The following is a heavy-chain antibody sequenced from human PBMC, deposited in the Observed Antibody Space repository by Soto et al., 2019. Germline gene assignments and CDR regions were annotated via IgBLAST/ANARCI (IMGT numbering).Heavy chain of an antibody. J-gene: IGHJ6*02. CDR3: AQETTTRVDGMDV. D-gene: IGHD1-1*01. CDR1: GFTFSKYA. CDR2: TSGSGGST. V-gene: IGHV3-23*01. Sequence: EVQLLESGGGLVQPGGSLRLSCGASGFTFSKYAMSWVRQAPGKGLEWVSATSGSGGSTHYADSVKGRFTTSRDNSKNTLYLQMNSLRAEDTAVYYCAQETTTRVDGMDVWGQGTTVTVS.